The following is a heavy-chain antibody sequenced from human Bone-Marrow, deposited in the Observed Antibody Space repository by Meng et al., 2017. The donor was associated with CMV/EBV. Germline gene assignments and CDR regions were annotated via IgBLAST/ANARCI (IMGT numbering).Heavy chain of an antibody. Sequence: SLKISCVAAGSTCDSYGMHWVRQAPGKGLEWVAVVWYDESKKYYADSVKGRFTISRDNSKRTLYLQMNSLRAEDTAVYYGANDPLAALRGGRNYYYGMDVWGQGTTATVSS. CDR1: GSTCDSYG. CDR3: ANDPLAALRGGRNYYYGMDV. J-gene: IGHJ6*02. D-gene: IGHD6-6*01. CDR2: VWYDESKK. V-gene: IGHV3-33*03.